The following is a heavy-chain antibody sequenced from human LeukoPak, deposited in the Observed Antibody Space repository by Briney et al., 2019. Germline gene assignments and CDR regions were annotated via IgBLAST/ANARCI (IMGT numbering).Heavy chain of an antibody. CDR3: ATEHYYDSSGYSPY. CDR2: ISAYNGNT. CDR1: GYTFTSYG. V-gene: IGHV1-18*01. D-gene: IGHD3-22*01. Sequence: ASVKVSCKASGYTFTSYGISWVRQAPGQGLEWMGWISAYNGNTNYAQKLQGRVTMTTDTSTSTAYMELRSLRSDDTAVYYCATEHYYDSSGYSPYWGQGTPVTVSS. J-gene: IGHJ4*02.